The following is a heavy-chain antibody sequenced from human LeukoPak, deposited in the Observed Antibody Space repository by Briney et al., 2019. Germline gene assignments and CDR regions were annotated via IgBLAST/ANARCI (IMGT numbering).Heavy chain of an antibody. D-gene: IGHD3-22*01. CDR1: GFTFSSYG. V-gene: IGHV3-23*01. Sequence: GGSLRLSCAASGFTFSSYGMSWVRQAPGKGLEWVSAISGSGGSTYYADSVKGRFTISRDNSKNTLYLQMNSLRAEDTAVYYCAKDQPDYDSSPTGNWFDPWGQGTLVTVSS. J-gene: IGHJ5*02. CDR2: ISGSGGST. CDR3: AKDQPDYDSSPTGNWFDP.